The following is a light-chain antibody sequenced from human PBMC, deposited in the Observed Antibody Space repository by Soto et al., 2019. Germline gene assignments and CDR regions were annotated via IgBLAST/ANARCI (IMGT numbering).Light chain of an antibody. CDR3: QSYDSSRSALYV. CDR2: GNN. V-gene: IGLV1-40*01. J-gene: IGLJ1*01. Sequence: LPHPPPGLGPPGKRAATPCTGTTSTFGAGYDVHWYQQRPGTAPKLLIYGNNNRPSGVPDRFSGSKSGTSASLAITGLQAEDEADYYCQSYDSSRSALYVFGTGTKVTVL. CDR1: TSTFGAGYD.